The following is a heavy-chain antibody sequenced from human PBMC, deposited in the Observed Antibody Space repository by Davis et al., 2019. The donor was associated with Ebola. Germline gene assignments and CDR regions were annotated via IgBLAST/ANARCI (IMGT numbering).Heavy chain of an antibody. V-gene: IGHV3-20*04. D-gene: IGHD4-17*01. CDR3: ARVMTTVTTYYFDY. CDR1: GHGFTFSAYG. CDR2: ISWNGGIT. J-gene: IGHJ4*03. Sequence: GGSLRLSCAASGHGFTFSAYGMHWVRQAPGKGLEWVSGISWNGGITGYADSVKGRFTISRDNAKNSLYLQMNSLRAEDTAVYYCARVMTTVTTYYFDYWGQGTTVTVSS.